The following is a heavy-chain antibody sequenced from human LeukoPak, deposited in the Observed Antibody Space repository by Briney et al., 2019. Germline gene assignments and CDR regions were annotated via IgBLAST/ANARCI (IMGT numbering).Heavy chain of an antibody. CDR1: GFTFSSYW. D-gene: IGHD5-24*01. Sequence: HPGGSQRLSCAASGFTFSSYWMHWVRQAPGKGLVWVSRINSDGSSTSYADPVKGRFTISRDNAKKTLYLQMNSLRAEDTAVYYCARGDIVEIPIDYWGQGTLVTVSS. V-gene: IGHV3-74*01. CDR2: INSDGSST. CDR3: ARGDIVEIPIDY. J-gene: IGHJ4*02.